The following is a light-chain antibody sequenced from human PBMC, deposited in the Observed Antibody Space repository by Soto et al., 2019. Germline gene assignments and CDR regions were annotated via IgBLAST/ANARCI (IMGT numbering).Light chain of an antibody. V-gene: IGKV2D-30*01. CDR3: MQGTPWRPWT. Sequence: DVVMTQSPLSLPVTLGQPASISCRSSQSLVYSDGNTYLNWFQQRPGQSPRRLIYKVSNWDSGVRYRFSGSGSGSDFTLKISRVEAEDVGVYYCMQGTPWRPWTFGQGTKVEIK. J-gene: IGKJ1*01. CDR1: QSLVYSDGNTY. CDR2: KVS.